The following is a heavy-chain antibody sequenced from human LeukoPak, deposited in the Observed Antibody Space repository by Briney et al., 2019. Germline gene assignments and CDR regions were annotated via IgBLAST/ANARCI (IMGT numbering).Heavy chain of an antibody. CDR2: ISGSGGST. CDR3: AKDRARCGGDCYSYYFDY. Sequence: GGSLRLSCAASGFTFSSYAMRWVRQAPGKGLEWVSAISGSGGSTYYADSVKGRFTISRDNSKNTLYLQMNGLRAEDTAVYYCAKDRARCGGDCYSYYFDYWGQGTLVTVSS. D-gene: IGHD2-21*02. J-gene: IGHJ4*02. V-gene: IGHV3-23*01. CDR1: GFTFSSYA.